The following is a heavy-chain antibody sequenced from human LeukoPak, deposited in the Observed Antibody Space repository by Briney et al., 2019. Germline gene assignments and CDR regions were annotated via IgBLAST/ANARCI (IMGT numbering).Heavy chain of an antibody. J-gene: IGHJ4*02. D-gene: IGHD2-15*01. CDR3: AREVVGDGGSWDY. V-gene: IGHV4-34*01. Sequence: PSETLSLTCAVYGGSFSGYYWSWIRQPPGKGLEWIGSIYYSGSTYYNPSLKSRVTISVDTSKNQFSLKLSSVTAADTAVYYCAREVVGDGGSWDYWGQGTLVTVPS. CDR2: IYYSGST. CDR1: GGSFSGYY.